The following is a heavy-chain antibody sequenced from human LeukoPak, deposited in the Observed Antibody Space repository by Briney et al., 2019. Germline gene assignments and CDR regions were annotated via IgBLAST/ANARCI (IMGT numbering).Heavy chain of an antibody. CDR2: ISGSGGST. J-gene: IGHJ4*02. CDR3: AKVRSRIAAAGTSVYYFDY. V-gene: IGHV3-23*01. D-gene: IGHD6-13*01. CDR1: GFTVSSNY. Sequence: PGGSLRLSCAASGFTVSSNYMSWVRQAPGKGLEWVSAISGSGGSTYYADSVKGRFTISRDNSKNTLYLQMNSLRAEDTAVYYCAKVRSRIAAAGTSVYYFDYWGQGTLVTVSS.